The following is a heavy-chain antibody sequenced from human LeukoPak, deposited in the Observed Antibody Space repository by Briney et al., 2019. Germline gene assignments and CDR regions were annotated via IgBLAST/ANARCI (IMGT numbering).Heavy chain of an antibody. CDR2: INSDGRTT. V-gene: IGHV3-74*01. CDR1: GFTFSTYW. D-gene: IGHD4-23*01. CDR3: ARGRPHGNDY. Sequence: PGGSLRLSCATSGFTFSTYWMHWVRQTPGKELEWVARINSDGRTTVYADSVRGRFAISRDNAKNTLYLQMNSLRVEDTAVYYCARGRPHGNDYWGQGTLVTVSS. J-gene: IGHJ4*02.